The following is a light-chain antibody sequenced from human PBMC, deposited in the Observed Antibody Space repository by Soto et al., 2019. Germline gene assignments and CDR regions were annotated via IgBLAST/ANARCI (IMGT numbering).Light chain of an antibody. Sequence: QSALTQPASVSGSPGQSITISCTGTSSDVGGYNYVSWYQQHPGKAPKLMIYDVSNRPSGVSNRFSGSKSGNMASLTISGLQAEDEADYYCSSCTSSSTPYVFGTGTKLTVL. CDR2: DVS. CDR1: SSDVGGYNY. J-gene: IGLJ1*01. CDR3: SSCTSSSTPYV. V-gene: IGLV2-14*01.